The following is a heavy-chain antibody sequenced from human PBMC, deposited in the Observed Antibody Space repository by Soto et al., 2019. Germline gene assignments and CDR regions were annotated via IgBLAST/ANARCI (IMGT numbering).Heavy chain of an antibody. V-gene: IGHV1-3*01. CDR2: INAGNGNT. J-gene: IGHJ6*02. Sequence: VKVSCKASGYTFTSYAMHWVRQAPGQRLEWMGWINAGNGNTKYSQKFQGRVTITRDTSASTAYMELSSLRSEDTAVYYCARTVGYYYGMDVWGQGTTVTVSS. CDR3: ARTVGYYYGMDV. CDR1: GYTFTSYA. D-gene: IGHD4-17*01.